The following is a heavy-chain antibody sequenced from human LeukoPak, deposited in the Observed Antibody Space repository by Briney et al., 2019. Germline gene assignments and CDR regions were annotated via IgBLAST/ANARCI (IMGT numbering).Heavy chain of an antibody. CDR1: GGSISSSSYY. Sequence: SETLSLTCTVSGGSISSSSYYWGWIRQPPGKGLEWIGSIYYSGSTYYNPSLKSRVIISVDTSKNQFSLKLSSVTAADTAVYYCARDAMMLFDYWGQGTLVTVSS. CDR3: ARDAMMLFDY. J-gene: IGHJ4*02. D-gene: IGHD4/OR15-4a*01. V-gene: IGHV4-39*07. CDR2: IYYSGST.